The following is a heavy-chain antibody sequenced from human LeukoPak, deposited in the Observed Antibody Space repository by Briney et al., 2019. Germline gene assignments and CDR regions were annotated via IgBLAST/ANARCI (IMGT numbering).Heavy chain of an antibody. CDR3: ARGWRILTGPADY. CDR1: EFTFSSYW. Sequence: PGGSLRLSCAASEFTFSSYWMHWVRQAPGKGLVWVSRINSDGSSTSYADSVKGRFTISRDNAKNTLYLQMNSLRAEDTAVYYCARGWRILTGPADYWGQGTLVTVSS. D-gene: IGHD3-9*01. J-gene: IGHJ4*02. CDR2: INSDGSST. V-gene: IGHV3-74*01.